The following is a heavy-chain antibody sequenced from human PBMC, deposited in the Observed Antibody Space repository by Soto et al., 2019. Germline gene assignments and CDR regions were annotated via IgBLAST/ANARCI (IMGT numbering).Heavy chain of an antibody. D-gene: IGHD6-19*01. CDR1: GFTFSSYA. J-gene: IGHJ1*01. V-gene: IGHV3-30-3*01. CDR2: ISYDGSNK. Sequence: QVQLVESGGGVVQPGRSLRLSCAASGFTFSSYAMHWVRQAPGKGLEWVAVISYDGSNKYYAASVKGRFTISRDNSKNTLYLQMNSLSAEDTAVYYCARGGSGWYEREYFQHWGQGTLVTVSS. CDR3: ARGGSGWYEREYFQH.